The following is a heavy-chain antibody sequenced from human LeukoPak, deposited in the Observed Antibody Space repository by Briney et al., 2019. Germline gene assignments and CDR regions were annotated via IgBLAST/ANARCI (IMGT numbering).Heavy chain of an antibody. V-gene: IGHV4-31*03. CDR3: ARYGSGSRSTAAWFDP. D-gene: IGHD3-10*01. CDR2: IYYSGST. Sequence: SETLSLTCTVSGGSISSGGYYWSWIRQHPGKGLEWIGYIYYSGSTYYNPSLKSRVTISVDTSKNQFSLKLSSVTAADTAVYYCARYGSGSRSTAAWFDPWGQGTLVTVSS. CDR1: GGSISSGGYY. J-gene: IGHJ5*02.